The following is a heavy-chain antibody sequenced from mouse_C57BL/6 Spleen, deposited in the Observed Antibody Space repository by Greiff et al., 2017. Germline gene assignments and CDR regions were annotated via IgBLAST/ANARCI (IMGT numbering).Heavy chain of an antibody. D-gene: IGHD2-4*01. Sequence: EVQLQKSGAELVRPGASVKLSCTASGFNIKDYYMHWVKQRPEQGLEWIGRIDPEDGDTEYAPKFQGKATMTADTSSNTAYLQLSSLTSEDTAVYYCTTQGGLYYDYGRSFDYWGQGTTLTVSS. CDR2: IDPEDGDT. V-gene: IGHV14-1*01. J-gene: IGHJ2*01. CDR1: GFNIKDYY. CDR3: TTQGGLYYDYGRSFDY.